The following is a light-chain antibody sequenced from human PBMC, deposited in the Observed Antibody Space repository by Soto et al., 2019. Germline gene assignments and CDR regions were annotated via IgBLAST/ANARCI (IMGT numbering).Light chain of an antibody. J-gene: IGLJ1*01. CDR3: AAWDDSLNGHYV. CDR1: SSNIGSNT. V-gene: IGLV1-44*01. Sequence: QPVLTQPPSASGTPGQRVTISCSGSSSNIGSNTVNWYQQLPGTAPKLLIYNNNQRPSGVPDRFSGSKSGTSASLAISGLQSEDEADYHCAAWDDSLNGHYVFGTGTKLTVL. CDR2: NNN.